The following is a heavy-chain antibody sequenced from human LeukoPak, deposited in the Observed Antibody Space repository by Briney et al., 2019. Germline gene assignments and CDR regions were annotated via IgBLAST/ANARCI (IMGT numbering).Heavy chain of an antibody. CDR3: AKDHSVLQWLGDFDY. D-gene: IGHD6-19*01. Sequence: PGGSLRLSCAASGFTFDDYAMHWVRQAPGKGLEWVSLISGDGGSTYYADSVKGRFTISRDNSKNSLYLQMNSLRTEDTALYYCAKDHSVLQWLGDFDYWGQGTLFTVSS. CDR2: ISGDGGST. J-gene: IGHJ4*02. CDR1: GFTFDDYA. V-gene: IGHV3-43*02.